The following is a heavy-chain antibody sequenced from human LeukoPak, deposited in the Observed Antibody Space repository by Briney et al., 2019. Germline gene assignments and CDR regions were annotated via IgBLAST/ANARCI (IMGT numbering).Heavy chain of an antibody. CDR2: ISGSGGST. CDR1: GFTFSSYA. J-gene: IGHJ4*02. V-gene: IGHV3-23*01. D-gene: IGHD6-13*01. CDR3: AKDGIGAFSGTWDY. Sequence: PGGSLRLSCAASGFTFSSYAMSWVRQAPGKGLEWVSAISGSGGSTYYADSVKGRFTISRDNSKNTLYLQMNSLRAEDTAVYYCAKDGIGAFSGTWDYWGQGTLVTVSS.